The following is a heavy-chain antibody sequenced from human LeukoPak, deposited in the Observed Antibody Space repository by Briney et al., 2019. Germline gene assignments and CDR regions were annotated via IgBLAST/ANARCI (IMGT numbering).Heavy chain of an antibody. V-gene: IGHV5-51*01. D-gene: IGHD5-18*01. CDR1: GYSFTNFW. Sequence: GESLKISCKGSGYSFTNFWIGWVRQMPGKGLEWMGIIYPGDSNTRYSPSSQGQVTFSVDKSISTAYLQWGSLKASDTAMYYCARRDGGYNMWGQGTMVTVSS. J-gene: IGHJ3*02. CDR3: ARRDGGYNM. CDR2: IYPGDSNT.